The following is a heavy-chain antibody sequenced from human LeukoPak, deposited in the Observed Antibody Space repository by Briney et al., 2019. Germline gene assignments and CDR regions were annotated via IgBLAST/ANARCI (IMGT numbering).Heavy chain of an antibody. Sequence: GGSLRLSCAASGFTFSSYGMHWVRQAPGKGLEWVAFIRYDGSNKYYADSVKGRFTISRDNSKNTLYLQMNSLRAEDTAVYYCARLGCNGDNCYSVDSWGQGTLVTVSS. V-gene: IGHV3-30*02. CDR3: ARLGCNGDNCYSVDS. J-gene: IGHJ4*02. CDR1: GFTFSSYG. D-gene: IGHD2-15*01. CDR2: IRYDGSNK.